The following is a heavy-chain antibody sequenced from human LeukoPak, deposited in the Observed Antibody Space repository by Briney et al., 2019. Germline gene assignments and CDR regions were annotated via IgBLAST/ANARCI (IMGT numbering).Heavy chain of an antibody. V-gene: IGHV3-30*18. D-gene: IGHD2-8*01. CDR2: ISYDGSNK. CDR1: GFTFSSYG. CDR3: AKRGCDTNGCPYYFDY. Sequence: PGRFLRLSCAASGFTFSSYGMHWVRQAPGKGLEWVAVISYDGSNKYYADSVKGRFTISRDNSKNTLYLPMNSLRAEDTAVYYCAKRGCDTNGCPYYFDYWGQGTLVTVSS. J-gene: IGHJ4*02.